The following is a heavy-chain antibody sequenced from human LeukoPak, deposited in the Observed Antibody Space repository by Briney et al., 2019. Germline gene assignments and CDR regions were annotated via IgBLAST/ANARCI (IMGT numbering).Heavy chain of an antibody. V-gene: IGHV3-30*04. CDR2: ISYDGSYQ. Sequence: GGSLRLSCAVSGFTFSAYGMHWVRQAPGKGLEWVAVISYDGSYQAYADSVKGRLTVSRDSSKNTLYLQLNSLRPEDTGLYYCARERRRDGYNYKDYWGQGTQVSVSS. D-gene: IGHD5-24*01. CDR3: ARERRRDGYNYKDY. J-gene: IGHJ4*02. CDR1: GFTFSAYG.